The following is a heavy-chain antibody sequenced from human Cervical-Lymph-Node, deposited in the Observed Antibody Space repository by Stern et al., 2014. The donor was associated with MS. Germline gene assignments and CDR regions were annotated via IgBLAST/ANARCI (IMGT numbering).Heavy chain of an antibody. D-gene: IGHD2-21*02. V-gene: IGHV3-48*02. Sequence: EVQLVESGGGVVQPGGSLRLSCAASGFTFSSYSMNWVRQAPGKGLEWISYISGSSRAIYYADSVKGRFTISRDNAKKSLFLQMNSLRDEDTAVYYCVRDSVVVTAAVPFDYWCQGILVTVSS. CDR1: GFTFSSYS. CDR3: VRDSVVVTAAVPFDY. CDR2: ISGSSRAI. J-gene: IGHJ4*02.